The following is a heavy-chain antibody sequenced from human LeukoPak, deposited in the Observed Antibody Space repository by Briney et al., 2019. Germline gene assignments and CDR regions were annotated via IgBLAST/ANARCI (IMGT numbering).Heavy chain of an antibody. CDR1: GYTFTGYY. CDR2: FNPNSGGT. CDR3: AKANHCSSTSCYRDGWFDP. D-gene: IGHD2-2*02. V-gene: IGHV1-2*02. Sequence: GASVTVSCKASGYTFTGYYMHWVRQAPGQGLEWMGWFNPNSGGTNYAQKFQGRVTMTTDTTISTAYMELSRLRSDDTAVYYCAKANHCSSTSCYRDGWFDPWGQGTLVTVSS. J-gene: IGHJ5*02.